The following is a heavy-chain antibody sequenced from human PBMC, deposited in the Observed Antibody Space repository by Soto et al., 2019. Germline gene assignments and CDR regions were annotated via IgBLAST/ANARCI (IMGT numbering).Heavy chain of an antibody. CDR1: GGSFSGYY. CDR2: INHSGST. D-gene: IGHD2-15*01. Sequence: QVQLQQWGAGLLKPSETLSLTCAVYGGSFSGYYWSWIRQPPGKGLEWIGEINHSGSTNYNPSLMSAVTISVDTFTNKFSLRRSSVTAADTAVYYCARDGHCSCGSCYLGWFDYRGEGAMMTVSS. V-gene: IGHV4-34*01. J-gene: IGHJ5*01. CDR3: ARDGHCSCGSCYLGWFDY.